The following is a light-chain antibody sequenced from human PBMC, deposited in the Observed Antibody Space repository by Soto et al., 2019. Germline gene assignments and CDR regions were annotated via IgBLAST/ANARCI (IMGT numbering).Light chain of an antibody. V-gene: IGLV1-44*01. CDR3: CSYAGSDIFVV. CDR2: SNN. CDR1: SSNIGSNT. Sequence: QSVLTQPPSASGTPGQRVTISCSGSSSNIGSNTVNWYQQLPGTAPKLLIYSNNQRPSGVSNRFSGSKSGNTASLTISGLQAEDEADYYCCSYAGSDIFVVFGGGTKLTVL. J-gene: IGLJ2*01.